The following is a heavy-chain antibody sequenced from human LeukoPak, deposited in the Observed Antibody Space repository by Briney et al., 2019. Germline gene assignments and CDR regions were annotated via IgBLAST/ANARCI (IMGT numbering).Heavy chain of an antibody. CDR3: ARGRFTFGGVFDY. D-gene: IGHD3-16*01. J-gene: IGHJ4*02. V-gene: IGHV3-48*01. CDR2: ISSSSSTI. Sequence: GGSLRLSCAASGFTFSSYSMNWVRQAPGKGLEWVSYISSSSSTIYYADSVKGGFTISRDNAKNSLYLQINSLRAEDTAVDYCARGRFTFGGVFDYLGQGTLVTVSS. CDR1: GFTFSSYS.